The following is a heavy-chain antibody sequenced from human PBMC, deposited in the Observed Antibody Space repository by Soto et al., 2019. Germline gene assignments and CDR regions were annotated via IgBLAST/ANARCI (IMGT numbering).Heavy chain of an antibody. CDR3: AKDLGIVPLMGGAFDI. CDR2: ISGSGGST. Sequence: EVQLLESGGGLVQPGGSLRLSCAASGFTFSSYAMSWVRQAPGKGLEWVSAISGSGGSTYYADSVKGRFTISRDNSKNTLYLQMNSLRAEDTAVYYCAKDLGIVPLMGGAFDIWGQGTMVTVSS. J-gene: IGHJ3*02. CDR1: GFTFSSYA. V-gene: IGHV3-23*01. D-gene: IGHD2-21*01.